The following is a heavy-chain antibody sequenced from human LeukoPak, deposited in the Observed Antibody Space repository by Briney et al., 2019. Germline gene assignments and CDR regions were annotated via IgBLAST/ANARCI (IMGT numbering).Heavy chain of an antibody. D-gene: IGHD2-8*01. CDR1: GGSISSGSYD. CDR2: IYTSGTS. Sequence: SETLSLTCTVSGGSISSGSYDWYWIRQPAGKGLERIGHIYTSGTSNYNPSLRSRVTISVDTSKNQFSLNLSSVTAADTAMYYCARAVLATKSEHWFDSWGQGTLVTVSS. J-gene: IGHJ5*01. CDR3: ARAVLATKSEHWFDS. V-gene: IGHV4-61*09.